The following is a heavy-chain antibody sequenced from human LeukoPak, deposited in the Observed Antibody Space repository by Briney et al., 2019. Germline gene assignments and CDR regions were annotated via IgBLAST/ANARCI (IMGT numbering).Heavy chain of an antibody. CDR1: GFIFSSSG. Sequence: GGSLRLSCAVSGFIFSSSGIHWVRQAPGKGLVWVAGISYDGSEKYYAESVKGRFTISRDNSKTTDYLQMNSLKIEDTAVYYCAKDLIAVTAPKAYFDFWGQGTLVTVSS. J-gene: IGHJ4*02. CDR3: AKDLIAVTAPKAYFDF. D-gene: IGHD6-19*01. CDR2: ISYDGSEK. V-gene: IGHV3-30*18.